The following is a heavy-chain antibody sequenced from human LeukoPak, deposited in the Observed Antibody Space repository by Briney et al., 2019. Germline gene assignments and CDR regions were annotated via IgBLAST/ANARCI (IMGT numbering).Heavy chain of an antibody. V-gene: IGHV3-7*01. CDR3: AREEVDTAMVFYYYYYMDV. D-gene: IGHD5-18*01. CDR2: IKQDGNEK. J-gene: IGHJ6*03. Sequence: GGSLRLSCEASGFTFSRYQMTWVRQVPGKGLEWVANIKQDGNEKYYVDSVKGRFTISRDNAKNSLYLQMNSLRAEDTAVYYCAREEVDTAMVFYYYYYMDVWXXXTTXTXSS. CDR1: GFTFSRYQ.